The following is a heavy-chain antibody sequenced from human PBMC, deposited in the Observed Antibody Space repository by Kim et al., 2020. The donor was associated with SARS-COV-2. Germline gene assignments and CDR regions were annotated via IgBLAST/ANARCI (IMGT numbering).Heavy chain of an antibody. CDR3: ARGQGLWFGELLSGGFDP. D-gene: IGHD3-10*01. CDR1: GGSISSSNW. CDR2: IYHSGST. Sequence: SETLSLTCAVSGGSISSSNWWSWVRQPPGKGLEWIGEIYHSGSTNYNPSLKSRVTISVDKSKNQFSLKLSSVTAADTAVYYCARGQGLWFGELLSGGFDPWGQGTLVTVSS. J-gene: IGHJ5*02. V-gene: IGHV4-4*02.